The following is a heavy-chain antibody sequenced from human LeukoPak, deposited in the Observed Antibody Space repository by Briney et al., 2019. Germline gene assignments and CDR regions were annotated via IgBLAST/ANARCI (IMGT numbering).Heavy chain of an antibody. CDR3: ARQAGSFEH. D-gene: IGHD1-26*01. J-gene: IGHJ1*01. CDR1: GGSISRYY. CDR2: IYTSGST. V-gene: IGHV4-4*09. Sequence: SETLSLTCTVSGGSISRYYWSWIRQPPGKGLEWIGYIYTSGSTNYNPSLKSRVTISVDTSKNQFSLKLSSVTAADTAVYYCARQAGSFEHWGQGTLVTVSS.